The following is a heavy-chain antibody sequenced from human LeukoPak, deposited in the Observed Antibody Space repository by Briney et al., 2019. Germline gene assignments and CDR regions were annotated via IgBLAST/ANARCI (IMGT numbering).Heavy chain of an antibody. CDR2: ISGDGGST. CDR1: GFTFDDYA. CDR3: ASYGMDV. J-gene: IGHJ6*02. V-gene: IGHV3-43*02. Sequence: WGSLRLSCAASGFTFDDYAMHWVRQAPGKGLEWVSLISGDGGSTSYADSVKGRFTISRDNSKNSLYLQMNSLRTEDTASYYCASYGMDVWGQGTTVTFSS.